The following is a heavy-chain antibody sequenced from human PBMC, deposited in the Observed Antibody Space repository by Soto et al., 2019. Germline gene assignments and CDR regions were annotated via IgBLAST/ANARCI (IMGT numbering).Heavy chain of an antibody. CDR3: ARSVFYVSGSYLARFDY. CDR1: GGSISSYY. V-gene: IGHV4-59*01. D-gene: IGHD3-10*01. CDR2: IYYSGST. J-gene: IGHJ4*01. Sequence: PSETLSLTCTVSGGSISSYYWSWIRQPPGKGLEWIGYIYYSGSTNYNPSLKSRVTISVDTSKNQFSLKLSSVTAADTAVYYCARSVFYVSGSYLARFDYWGHGTLVTVPS.